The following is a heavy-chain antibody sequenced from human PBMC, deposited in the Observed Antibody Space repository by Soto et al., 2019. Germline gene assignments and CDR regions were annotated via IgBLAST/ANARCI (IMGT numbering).Heavy chain of an antibody. D-gene: IGHD2-2*01. CDR1: GFTFSSYG. CDR3: AKEWATMPQSAFDI. J-gene: IGHJ3*02. Sequence: QVQLVESGGGVVQPGRSLRLSCAASGFTFSSYGMHWVRQAPGKGLEWVAVISYDGSNKYYADSVKGRFTISRDNSKNTLYLQMNSLRAEDTAVYYCAKEWATMPQSAFDIWGQGTMVTVSS. CDR2: ISYDGSNK. V-gene: IGHV3-30*18.